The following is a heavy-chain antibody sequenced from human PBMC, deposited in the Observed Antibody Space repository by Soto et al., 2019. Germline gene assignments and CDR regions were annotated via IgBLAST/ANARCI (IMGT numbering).Heavy chain of an antibody. Sequence: ASVKVSCKASGYTFTSYYMHWVRQAPGQGLEWMGIINPSGGSTSYAQKFQGRVTMTRDTSTSTVYMELSSLRSEDTAVYYCARELLWFGETLNFPYFDYWGQGTLVTVSS. CDR1: GYTFTSYY. D-gene: IGHD3-10*01. CDR3: ARELLWFGETLNFPYFDY. CDR2: INPSGGST. V-gene: IGHV1-46*03. J-gene: IGHJ4*02.